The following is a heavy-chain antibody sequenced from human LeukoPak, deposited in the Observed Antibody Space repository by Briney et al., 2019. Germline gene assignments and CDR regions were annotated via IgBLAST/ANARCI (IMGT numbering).Heavy chain of an antibody. CDR3: AKDQSITIFGVAPYGMDV. D-gene: IGHD3-3*01. CDR2: ISYDGSNK. CDR1: GFTFSSYG. J-gene: IGHJ6*02. Sequence: GRSLRLSCAASGFTFSSYGMHWVRQAPGKGLEWVAVISYDGSNKYYADSVKGRFTISRDNSKNTLYLQMNSLRAEDTAVYYCAKDQSITIFGVAPYGMDVWGQGPTVTVSS. V-gene: IGHV3-30*18.